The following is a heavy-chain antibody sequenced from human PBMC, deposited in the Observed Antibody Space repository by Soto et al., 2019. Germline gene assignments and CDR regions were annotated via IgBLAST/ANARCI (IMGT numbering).Heavy chain of an antibody. CDR1: VGSISSSNW. CDR2: IYHSGRT. J-gene: IGHJ6*02. V-gene: IGHV4-4*02. CDR3: AAEYSYGSGSYYNEGSNYGMDV. Sequence: PSETPFPTFSVFVGSISSSNWWSWVRPPPGKGLEWVGEIYHSGRTHYNPPLKSRVTISVDKSKNQFSLGLGSVTAADTAVYYCAAEYSYGSGSYYNEGSNYGMDVWCQGNTVT. D-gene: IGHD3-10*01.